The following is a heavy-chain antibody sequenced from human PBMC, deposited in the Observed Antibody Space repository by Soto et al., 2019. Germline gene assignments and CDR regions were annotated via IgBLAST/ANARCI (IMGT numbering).Heavy chain of an antibody. CDR3: AKFSLAVEYYDSSGYSGDAFDI. CDR2: ISYDGSNK. CDR1: GFTFSSYG. J-gene: IGHJ3*02. Sequence: QVQLVESGGGVVQPGRSLRLSCAASGFTFSSYGMHWVRQAPGKGLEWVAVISYDGSNKYYADSVKGRFTISRDNSKNTLYLQMNSLRAEDTAVYYCAKFSLAVEYYDSSGYSGDAFDIWGQGTMVTVSS. D-gene: IGHD3-22*01. V-gene: IGHV3-30*18.